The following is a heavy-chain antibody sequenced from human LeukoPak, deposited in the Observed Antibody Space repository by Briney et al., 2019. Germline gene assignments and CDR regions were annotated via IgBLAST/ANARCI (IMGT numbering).Heavy chain of an antibody. V-gene: IGHV4-30-4*08. Sequence: SETLSLTCTVSGGSISSGDYYWSWIRQPPGEGLEWVGYIYYSGSTYYNPSLKSRVTISVDTSKNQFSLKLSSVTAADTAVYYCARAPGSYGDYGPFDYWGQGTLVTVSS. CDR3: ARAPGSYGDYGPFDY. CDR1: GGSISSGDYY. CDR2: IYYSGST. J-gene: IGHJ4*02. D-gene: IGHD4-17*01.